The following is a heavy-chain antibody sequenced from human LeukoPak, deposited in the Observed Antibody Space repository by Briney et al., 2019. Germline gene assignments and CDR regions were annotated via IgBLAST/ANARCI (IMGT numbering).Heavy chain of an antibody. CDR3: ARGKGFLIDF. CDR1: GFTVSDNY. CDR2: ISATDTI. V-gene: IGHV3-53*01. Sequence: GGSLRLSCAASGFTVSDNYMTWVRQSPGKGLEWVSIISATDTIYYAKSVKGRFTISRDSSKNTLCLQMTSLRVEDTAVYYCARGKGFLIDFWGQETLVTVSS. J-gene: IGHJ4*02. D-gene: IGHD3-3*01.